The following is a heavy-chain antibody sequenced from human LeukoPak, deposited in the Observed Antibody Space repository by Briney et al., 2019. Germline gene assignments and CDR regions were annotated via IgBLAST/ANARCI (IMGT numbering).Heavy chain of an antibody. J-gene: IGHJ4*02. CDR3: ARDVRKVKVDY. CDR2: ISSSSTI. V-gene: IGHV3-69-1*01. Sequence: PGGSLRLSCAASGFTVSNNYMTWVRQAPGKGLEWVSYISSSSTIYYADSVKGRFTISRDNAKNSLYLQMNSLRAEDTAVYYCARDVRKVKVDYWGQGTLVTVSS. D-gene: IGHD4-23*01. CDR1: GFTVSNNY.